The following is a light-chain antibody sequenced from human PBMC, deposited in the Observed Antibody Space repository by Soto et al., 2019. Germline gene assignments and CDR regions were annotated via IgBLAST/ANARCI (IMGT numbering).Light chain of an antibody. CDR1: SSDVGAYNF. CDR3: SSFTRSSTYV. J-gene: IGLJ1*01. Sequence: QSALTQPDSVSGSPGQSITISCTGTSSDVGAYNFVSWYQQYPGKAPKVMIYEVNNRPSGVSNRFSGSKSGNTASLTISGLQAEDEADYYCSSFTRSSTYVFGSGTKLTVL. V-gene: IGLV2-14*01. CDR2: EVN.